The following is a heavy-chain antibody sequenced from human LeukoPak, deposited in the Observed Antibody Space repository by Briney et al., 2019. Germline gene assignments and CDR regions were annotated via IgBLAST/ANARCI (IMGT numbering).Heavy chain of an antibody. CDR2: IYYSGST. CDR3: ARGGVSIAARPDWFDP. V-gene: IGHV4-59*12. CDR1: GGSISSYY. D-gene: IGHD6-6*01. J-gene: IGHJ5*02. Sequence: SETLSLTCAVSGGSISSYYWSSIRQPPGKGLEWIGYIYYSGSTNYNPSLKSRVTISVDTSKNQFSLKVNSVTAADTAVYYCARGGVSIAARPDWFDPWGQGTLVTVSS.